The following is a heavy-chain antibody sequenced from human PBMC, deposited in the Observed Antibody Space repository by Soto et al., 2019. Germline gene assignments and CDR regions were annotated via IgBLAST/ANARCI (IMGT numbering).Heavy chain of an antibody. CDR2: IWYDGSNK. CDR3: ARGGLTDYFDY. D-gene: IGHD2-21*02. Sequence: WGSLRLSCAASGFTFSSYGMHWVRQAPGKGLEWVAVIWYDGSNKYYADSVKGRFTISRDNSKNTLYLQMNSLRAEDTAVYYCARGGLTDYFDYWGQGTLVTVSS. CDR1: GFTFSSYG. V-gene: IGHV3-33*01. J-gene: IGHJ4*02.